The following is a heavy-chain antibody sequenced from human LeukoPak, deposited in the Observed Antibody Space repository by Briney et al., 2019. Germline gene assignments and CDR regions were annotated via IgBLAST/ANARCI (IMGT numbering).Heavy chain of an antibody. CDR1: GFTVSSNY. CDR3: ARSYYYDSSGYFAFDY. V-gene: IGHV3-66*01. D-gene: IGHD3-22*01. CDR2: IYSGGST. Sequence: GGSLRLSRAASGFTVSSNYMSWVRQAPGKGLEWVSVIYSGGSTYYADSVKGRFTISRDNSKNTLYLQMNSLRAEDTAVYYCARSYYYDSSGYFAFDYWGQGTLVTVSS. J-gene: IGHJ4*02.